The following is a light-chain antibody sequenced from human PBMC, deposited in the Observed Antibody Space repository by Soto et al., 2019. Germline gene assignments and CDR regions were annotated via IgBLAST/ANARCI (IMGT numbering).Light chain of an antibody. CDR2: AAS. CDR1: QGISSY. CDR3: QQLYSYPFT. J-gene: IGKJ4*01. Sequence: DIQLTQSPSFLSASVGDRVTITCRASQGISSYLAWYQQKPGKAPKLLIYAASTLQSGVPSRFSGSGSGTEFTRTISSLQPEDFATYYCQQLYSYPFTCGGGTKVEIK. V-gene: IGKV1-9*01.